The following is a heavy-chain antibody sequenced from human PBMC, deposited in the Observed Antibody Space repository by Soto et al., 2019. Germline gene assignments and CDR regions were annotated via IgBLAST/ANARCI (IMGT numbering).Heavy chain of an antibody. CDR2: IIPIFGTA. J-gene: IGHJ4*02. CDR3: ARRTSELQLWTH. V-gene: IGHV1-69*13. CDR1: GGTFTSYA. D-gene: IGHD5-18*01. Sequence: ASVKVACTASGGTFTSYAITCVRPAPGQGLEWMGGIIPIFGTANYAQKFQGRVTITADESTSTAYMELSSLRSEDTAVYYCARRTSELQLWTHWGQGTLVTVSS.